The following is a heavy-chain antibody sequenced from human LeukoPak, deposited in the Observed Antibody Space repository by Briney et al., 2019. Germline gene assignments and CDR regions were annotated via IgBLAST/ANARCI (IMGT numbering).Heavy chain of an antibody. Sequence: GGPLRLSCAASEFAFSSFAMSWVRQAPGEGLEWVSVISGGGGTTYYADSVKGRFTISRDNSKNTLYLQMNSLRAEDTAVYYCGRGGDYTTSPSYYWGQGALVTVSS. J-gene: IGHJ4*02. D-gene: IGHD2-2*02. CDR3: GRGGDYTTSPSYY. V-gene: IGHV3-23*01. CDR2: ISGGGGTT. CDR1: EFAFSSFA.